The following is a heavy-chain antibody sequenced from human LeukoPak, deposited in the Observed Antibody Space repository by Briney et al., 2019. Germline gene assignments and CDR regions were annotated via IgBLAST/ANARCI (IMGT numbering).Heavy chain of an antibody. CDR1: GGSISSGGYY. D-gene: IGHD3-22*01. Sequence: SETLSLTCTVSGGSISSGGYYWSWIRQPPGKGLEWIGYIYHSGSTYYNPSLKSRVTISVDTSKNQFSLKLSSVTAADTAVYYCASYYYDSSGYLSAFDIWGQGTMVTVSS. V-gene: IGHV4-30-2*01. CDR2: IYHSGST. J-gene: IGHJ3*02. CDR3: ASYYYDSSGYLSAFDI.